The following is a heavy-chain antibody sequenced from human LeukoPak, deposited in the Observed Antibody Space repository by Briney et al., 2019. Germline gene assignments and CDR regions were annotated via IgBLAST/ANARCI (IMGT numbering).Heavy chain of an antibody. J-gene: IGHJ4*02. Sequence: GGSLRLSCAASGFTFSSYSMNWVRQAPGKGLEWVSSISSSSSYMYYADSVKGRFTISRDNAKNSLYLQMNSLRAEDTAVYYCASEFGSSSSPFDYWGQGTLVTVSS. D-gene: IGHD6-6*01. CDR3: ASEFGSSSSPFDY. CDR2: ISSSSSYM. CDR1: GFTFSSYS. V-gene: IGHV3-21*01.